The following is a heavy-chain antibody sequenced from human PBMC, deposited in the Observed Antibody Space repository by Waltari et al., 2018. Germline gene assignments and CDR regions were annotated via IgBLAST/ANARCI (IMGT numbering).Heavy chain of an antibody. CDR2: IKQDGREK. CDR3: ARGNAHYDFWSGFYPYFDN. D-gene: IGHD3-3*01. CDR1: GFTFSSFS. J-gene: IGHJ4*02. Sequence: EVQLVESGGGLVQPGGSLRLSCAASGFTFSSFSMNWVRQAPGKGLEWVANIKQDGREKYYVDSVKGRFTISRDNAKNSLYLQMNSLRAEDTAVYFCARGNAHYDFWSGFYPYFDNWGQGTLVTVSS. V-gene: IGHV3-7*01.